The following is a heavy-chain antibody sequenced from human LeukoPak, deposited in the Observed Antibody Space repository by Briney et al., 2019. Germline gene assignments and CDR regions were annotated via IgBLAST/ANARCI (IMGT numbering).Heavy chain of an antibody. CDR2: ISYDGSNK. CDR1: GFTFSSYG. CDR3: AKDRSSGYSYYFDY. J-gene: IGHJ4*02. D-gene: IGHD3-22*01. Sequence: PGRSLRLSCAASGFTFSSYGMHWVRQAPGKGLEWVAVISYDGSNKYYADSVKGRFTISRDNSKNTLYLQMNSLRAEDTAVYYCAKDRSSGYSYYFDYWGQGTLVTVSS. V-gene: IGHV3-30*18.